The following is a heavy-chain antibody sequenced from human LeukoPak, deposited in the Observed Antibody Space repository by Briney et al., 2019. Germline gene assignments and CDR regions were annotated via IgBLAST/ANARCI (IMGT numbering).Heavy chain of an antibody. V-gene: IGHV1-2*02. D-gene: IGHD6-13*01. J-gene: IGHJ4*02. CDR3: ARDGVSSQNGDY. CDR2: INPNSGGT. Sequence: ASVKVSCKASGYTFTSYYMHWVRQAPGQGLEWMGWINPNSGGTNYAQKFQGRVTMTRDTSISTAYMELSRLRSDDTAVYYCARDGVSSQNGDYWGQGTLVTVSS. CDR1: GYTFTSYY.